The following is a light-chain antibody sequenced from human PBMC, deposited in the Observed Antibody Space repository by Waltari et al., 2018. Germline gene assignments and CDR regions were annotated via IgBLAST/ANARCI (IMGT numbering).Light chain of an antibody. CDR1: SSDVGGYNY. J-gene: IGLJ2*01. Sequence: QSALTQPASVSGSPGQSITISCTGTSSDVGGYNYVSWYQQHPGKAPKLMIYDVSNRPSGVSNRLSGSKSGNTACLTISGLQAEDEADYYCSSYISSSTLELFGGGTSLTVL. CDR3: SSYISSSTLEL. V-gene: IGLV2-14*03. CDR2: DVS.